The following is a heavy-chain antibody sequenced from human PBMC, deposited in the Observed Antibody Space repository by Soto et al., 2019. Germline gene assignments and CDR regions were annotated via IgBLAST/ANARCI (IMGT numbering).Heavy chain of an antibody. J-gene: IGHJ3*02. V-gene: IGHV3-23*01. CDR1: GFTFSSYA. Sequence: LRLSCAASGFTFSSYAMSWVRQAPGKGLEWVSAISGSGGSTYYADSVKGRFTISRDNAKNSLYLQMNSLRAEDTAVYYCARSLNYYDSSGYADAFDIWGQGTMVTVS. D-gene: IGHD3-22*01. CDR2: ISGSGGST. CDR3: ARSLNYYDSSGYADAFDI.